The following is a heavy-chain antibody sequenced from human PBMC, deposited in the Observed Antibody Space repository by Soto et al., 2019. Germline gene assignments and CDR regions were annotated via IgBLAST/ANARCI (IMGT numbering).Heavy chain of an antibody. CDR1: GYTFSNYG. CDR3: SRFIMVGGWFDPNYSHGIDV. V-gene: IGHV1-18*01. J-gene: IGHJ6*02. Sequence: QVQLVQSGAEVKKPGASVTVSCKTSGYTFSNYGINWVRQAPGQGLEWMGWISGYNGNTNYAQTVQGRVTITTDTSTGTVYMELRSLKSDDTAIYYCSRFIMVGGWFDPNYSHGIDVWGQGTTVTVSS. CDR2: ISGYNGNT. D-gene: IGHD6-19*01.